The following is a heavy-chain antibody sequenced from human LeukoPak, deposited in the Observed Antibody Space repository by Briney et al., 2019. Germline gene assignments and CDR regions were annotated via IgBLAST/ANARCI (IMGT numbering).Heavy chain of an antibody. Sequence: ASVKVSCKASGYTFTSYDINWVRQATGQGLEWMGWMNPNSGNTGYAQKFQGRVTITRNTSISTAYMELSSLRSEDTAVYYCARGRRGYCSGGSCSRPYYFDYWGQGTLVTVSS. V-gene: IGHV1-8*03. CDR1: GYTFTSYD. CDR2: MNPNSGNT. D-gene: IGHD2-15*01. J-gene: IGHJ4*02. CDR3: ARGRRGYCSGGSCSRPYYFDY.